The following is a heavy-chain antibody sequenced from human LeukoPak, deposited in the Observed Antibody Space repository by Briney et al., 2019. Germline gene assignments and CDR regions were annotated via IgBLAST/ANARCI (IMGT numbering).Heavy chain of an antibody. D-gene: IGHD6-19*01. J-gene: IGHJ4*02. Sequence: GASVKVSCKASGYTFTSYYMHWVRQAPGQGLEWMGIINHSGGSTSYAQKFQGRVTMTRDTSTSTVYMELSSLRSEDTAVYYCARGSYYLYSSGWNLDYWGQGTLVTVSS. CDR1: GYTFTSYY. CDR3: ARGSYYLYSSGWNLDY. CDR2: INHSGGST. V-gene: IGHV1-46*01.